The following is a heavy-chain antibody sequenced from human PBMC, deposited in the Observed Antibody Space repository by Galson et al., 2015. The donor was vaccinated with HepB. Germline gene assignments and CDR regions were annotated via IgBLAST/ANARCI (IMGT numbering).Heavy chain of an antibody. V-gene: IGHV3-53*01. Sequence: SLRLSCAASGFTVNSKHMTWVRQAPGKGLEWVSAIHIDGRTYFADSVRGRFTIFRDNSRNTLYLQMNSLRADDTAVYYCARGGGHDAFDIWGQGTMVTVSS. CDR3: ARGGGHDAFDI. CDR1: GFTVNSKH. D-gene: IGHD1-26*01. J-gene: IGHJ3*02. CDR2: IHIDGRT.